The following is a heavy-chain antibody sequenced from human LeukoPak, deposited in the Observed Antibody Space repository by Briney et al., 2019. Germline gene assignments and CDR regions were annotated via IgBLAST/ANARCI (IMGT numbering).Heavy chain of an antibody. CDR2: INHRGST. CDR3: ARDRFGTNWFDP. Sequence: SETLSLTCAVYGGSFSGYYWSWIRQPPGKGLEWIGEINHRGSTNYNPSLESRVTISVDTSKNQFSLKLSSVTAADTAVYYCARDRFGTNWFDPWGQGTLVTVSS. J-gene: IGHJ5*02. V-gene: IGHV4-34*01. CDR1: GGSFSGYY. D-gene: IGHD3-10*01.